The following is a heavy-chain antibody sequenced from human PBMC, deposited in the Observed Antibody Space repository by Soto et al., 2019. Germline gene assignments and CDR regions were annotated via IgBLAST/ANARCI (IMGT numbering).Heavy chain of an antibody. Sequence: EVQLVESGGGLVKPGGSLRLSCAASGFTFSSYSMNWVRQAPGKGLEWVSSISSSSSYIYYADSVKGRFTISRDNAKNSLYLQMHSLRAEDTAVYYCAREGVIAAAGTGYIYWGQGTLVTVSS. V-gene: IGHV3-21*01. J-gene: IGHJ4*02. CDR3: AREGVIAAAGTGYIY. D-gene: IGHD6-13*01. CDR1: GFTFSSYS. CDR2: ISSSSSYI.